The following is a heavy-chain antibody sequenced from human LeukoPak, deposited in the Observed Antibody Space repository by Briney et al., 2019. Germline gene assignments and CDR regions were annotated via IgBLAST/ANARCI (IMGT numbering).Heavy chain of an antibody. V-gene: IGHV3-74*01. CDR3: VSFYEAY. J-gene: IGHJ4*02. CDR2: INSDGSWT. CDR1: GNYW. D-gene: IGHD2/OR15-2a*01. Sequence: GGSLRLSCAASGNYWMHWVRQAPGKGLVWVSHINSDGSWTSYADSVKGRFTISKDNAKNTVYLQMNNLGAEDTAVYYCVSFYEAYWGRGTLVTVSS.